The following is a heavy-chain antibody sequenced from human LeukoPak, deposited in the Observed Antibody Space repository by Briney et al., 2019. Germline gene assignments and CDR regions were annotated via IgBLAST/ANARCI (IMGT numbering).Heavy chain of an antibody. CDR1: GGYISSYY. CDR3: ARDPRGGGFDY. Sequence: SETLSLTRTVSGGYISSYYWSWIRQPPGKGLEWIGYIYYSGSTNYNPSLKSRVTISVDTSKNQFSLKLSSVTAADTAVYYCARDPRGGGFDYWGQGTLVTVSS. V-gene: IGHV4-59*01. CDR2: IYYSGST. D-gene: IGHD3-16*01. J-gene: IGHJ4*02.